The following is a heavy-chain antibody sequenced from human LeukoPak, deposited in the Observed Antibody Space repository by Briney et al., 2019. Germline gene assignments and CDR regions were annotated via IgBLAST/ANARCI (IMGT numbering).Heavy chain of an antibody. CDR1: GYTLTELS. V-gene: IGHV1-24*01. J-gene: IGHJ4*02. CDR2: FDPEDGET. D-gene: IGHD6-13*01. Sequence: ASVKVSCKDSGYTLTELSMHWVRQAPGKGLEWMGGFDPEDGETIYAQKFQGRVTMTEDTSTDTAYMELSSLRSEDTAVYYCATNDLGSSSWYYFDYWGQGTLVTVSS. CDR3: ATNDLGSSSWYYFDY.